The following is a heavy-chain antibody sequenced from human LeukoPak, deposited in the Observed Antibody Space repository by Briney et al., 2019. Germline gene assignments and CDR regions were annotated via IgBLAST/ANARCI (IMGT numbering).Heavy chain of an antibody. D-gene: IGHD1-14*01. J-gene: IGHJ6*02. CDR1: GFTFSSYW. CDR3: ASRNTYYYYGIDV. V-gene: IGHV3-74*01. Sequence: GGSLRLSCAASGFTFSSYWMHWVRQAPGKGLVWVSHINSDASSTGYADSVKGRFTISRDNAKNTLYLQMNSLRAEDTAVYYCASRNTYYYYGIDVWGRGITVTVSS. CDR2: INSDASST.